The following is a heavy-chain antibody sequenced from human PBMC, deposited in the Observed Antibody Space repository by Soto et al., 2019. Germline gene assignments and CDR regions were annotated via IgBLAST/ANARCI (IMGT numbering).Heavy chain of an antibody. Sequence: PSVTLSLTCALSGGSLSSGGYSWSWIRQPTGKGLEWIGYIYHSGSTYYNPSLKSRVTISVDRSKNQFSLKLSSVPAADTAVYYCARSDIVLVPAAAPLYYYYYGMDVWAKGPRSPSP. D-gene: IGHD2-2*01. V-gene: IGHV4-30-2*01. CDR1: GGSLSSGGYS. J-gene: IGHJ6*02. CDR3: ARSDIVLVPAAAPLYYYYYGMDV. CDR2: IYHSGST.